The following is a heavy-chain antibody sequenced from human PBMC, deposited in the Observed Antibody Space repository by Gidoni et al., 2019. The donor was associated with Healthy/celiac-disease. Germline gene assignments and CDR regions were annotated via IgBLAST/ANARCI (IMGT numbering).Heavy chain of an antibody. CDR3: AKDSGYSSSWSPPEYFQH. V-gene: IGHV3-30*18. CDR1: GFTASSYG. D-gene: IGHD6-13*01. Sequence: QVRLVESGGGVVQHGRSMRLSCAASGFTASSYGMHWVRQAPGKGLVGIAVISYDGSKKYYADTVKGLFTISRDNSKNTLYLQMNSLRAEDTAVYYCAKDSGYSSSWSPPEYFQHWGQGTLVTVSS. J-gene: IGHJ1*01. CDR2: ISYDGSKK.